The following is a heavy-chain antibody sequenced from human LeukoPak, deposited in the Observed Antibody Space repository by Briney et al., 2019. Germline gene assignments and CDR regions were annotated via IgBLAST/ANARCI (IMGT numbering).Heavy chain of an antibody. Sequence: SETLSLTCTVSGGSISSYYWSWIRQPPGKGLEWIGCLYYSGNTNYNPSLKSRVNISVDTSKNQFSLKLSSVSAADTAVYYRARSYDSSGYYYVRYAFDIWGQGTMVTVSS. D-gene: IGHD3-22*01. CDR2: LYYSGNT. CDR3: ARSYDSSGYYYVRYAFDI. J-gene: IGHJ3*02. CDR1: GGSISSYY. V-gene: IGHV4-59*01.